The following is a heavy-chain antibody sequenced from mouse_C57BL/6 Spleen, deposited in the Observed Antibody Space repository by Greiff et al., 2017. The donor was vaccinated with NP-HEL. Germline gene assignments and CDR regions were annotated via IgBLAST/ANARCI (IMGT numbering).Heavy chain of an antibody. CDR2: IYPGDGDT. D-gene: IGHD1-1*01. Sequence: QVQLQQSGPELVKPGASVKISCKASGYAFSSSWMNWVKQRPGKGLEWIGRIYPGDGDTNYIGKFKGKATLTADKSSSTAYMQLSSLTSEDSAVYFCARPLIYYYGSSPYYYAMDYWGQGTSVTVSS. V-gene: IGHV1-82*01. J-gene: IGHJ4*01. CDR1: GYAFSSSW. CDR3: ARPLIYYYGSSPYYYAMDY.